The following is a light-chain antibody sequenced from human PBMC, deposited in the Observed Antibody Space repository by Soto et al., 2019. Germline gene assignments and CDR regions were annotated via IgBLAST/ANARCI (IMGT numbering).Light chain of an antibody. CDR3: QQYGSSPGT. J-gene: IGKJ1*01. CDR1: QSVSSRY. CDR2: GAS. Sequence: EIVLTQSPGTLSLSPGERATLSCRPSQSVSSRYLAWYQQKPGQAPRLLIYGASSRATGIPDRFSGSGSGTDFTLTISRLEPEDFAVYYCQQYGSSPGTFGQGTKVEIK. V-gene: IGKV3-20*01.